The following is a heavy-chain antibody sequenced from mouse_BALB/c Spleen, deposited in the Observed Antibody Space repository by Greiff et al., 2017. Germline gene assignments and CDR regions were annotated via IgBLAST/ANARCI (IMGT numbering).Heavy chain of an antibody. CDR1: GYTFTSYW. V-gene: IGHV1S127*01. D-gene: IGHD1-1*01. J-gene: IGHJ2*01. Sequence: VQLQQPGAELVKPGASVKMSCKASGYTFTSYWMHWVKQRPGQGLEWIGVIDPSDSYTSYNQKFKGKATLTVDTSSSTAYMQLSSLTSEDSAVYYCTSPITTVRRYYFDYWGQGTTLTVSS. CDR2: IDPSDSYT. CDR3: TSPITTVRRYYFDY.